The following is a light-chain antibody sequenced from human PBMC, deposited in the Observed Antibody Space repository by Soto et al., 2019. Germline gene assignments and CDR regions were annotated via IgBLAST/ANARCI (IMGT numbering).Light chain of an antibody. J-gene: IGLJ1*01. CDR2: EVN. CDR1: STDVGAYNY. V-gene: IGLV2-14*01. Sequence: QSVLTQPASVSGSTRQPITISCTEASTDVGAYNYVSWYQQRPCKAPKLMIYEVNNRPSGVSDRFSGSKSDNTASLTISGLQAEDEVDYYCSSYIKTSTYVCGSGTKVTVL. CDR3: SSYIKTSTYV.